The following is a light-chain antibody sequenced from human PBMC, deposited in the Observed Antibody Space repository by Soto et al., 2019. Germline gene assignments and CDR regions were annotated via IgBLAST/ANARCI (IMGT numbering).Light chain of an antibody. J-gene: IGKJ1*01. Sequence: DLQMTQSPSTLSASVGDSVTITCRASQSIESWLAWYQQKPGKAPKFLIHRASSLKSGVPSRFSGSGSGTEFTLTISSLQPDDFATYYCQQYKSYPWTFGQGTKVEIK. V-gene: IGKV1-5*03. CDR1: QSIESW. CDR2: RAS. CDR3: QQYKSYPWT.